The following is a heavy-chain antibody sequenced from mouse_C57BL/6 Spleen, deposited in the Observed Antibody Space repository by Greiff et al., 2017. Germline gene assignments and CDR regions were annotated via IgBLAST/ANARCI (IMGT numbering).Heavy chain of an antibody. CDR3: ARDAYYGNWRFDV. CDR2: SRNKANDYTT. D-gene: IGHD1-1*02. Sequence: EVKLVESGGGLVQSGRSLRLSCATSGFTFSDFYMEWVRQAPGKGLEWIAASRNKANDYTTEYSASVKGRFIVSRDTSQSILYLQMNALRAEDTAMYYGARDAYYGNWRFDVWGTGTTVTVSS. CDR1: GFTFSDFY. J-gene: IGHJ1*03. V-gene: IGHV7-1*01.